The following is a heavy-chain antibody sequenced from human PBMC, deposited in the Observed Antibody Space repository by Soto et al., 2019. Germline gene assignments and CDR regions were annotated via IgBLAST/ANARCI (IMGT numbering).Heavy chain of an antibody. V-gene: IGHV3-21*01. CDR3: ARDRDTPAKYYYGSDYDY. CDR1: GFTFSSYS. CDR2: ISSSSSYI. Sequence: PGGSLRLSCAASGFTFSSYSMNWVRQAPGKGLEWVSSISSSSSYIYYADSVKGRFTISRDNAKNSLYLQMNSLRAEDTAVYYCARDRDTPAKYYYGSDYDYWGQGTLVTVSS. J-gene: IGHJ4*02. D-gene: IGHD3-10*01.